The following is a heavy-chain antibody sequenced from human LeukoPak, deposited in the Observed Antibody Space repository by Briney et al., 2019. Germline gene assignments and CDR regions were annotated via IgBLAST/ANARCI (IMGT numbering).Heavy chain of an antibody. V-gene: IGHV3-23*01. CDR1: GYTFSSYA. D-gene: IGHD2-2*01. Sequence: ASVKVSCKASGYTFSSYAMSWVRQAPGKGLEWVSAISGSGGSTYYAGSVKGRFTISRDNSKNTLYLQMNSLRAEDTAVYYCAKVHAQYCSSTSCSRYFDYWGQGTLVTVSS. CDR3: AKVHAQYCSSTSCSRYFDY. J-gene: IGHJ4*02. CDR2: ISGSGGST.